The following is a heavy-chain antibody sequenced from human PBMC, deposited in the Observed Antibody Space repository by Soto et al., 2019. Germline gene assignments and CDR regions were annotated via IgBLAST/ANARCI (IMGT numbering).Heavy chain of an antibody. CDR1: GGSLSDYS. CDR3: ARHPGYGLYYFDY. J-gene: IGHJ4*02. Sequence: SETLSLTCAVYGGSLSDYSWTWIRQAPRRGLEWIGGVYTSGSTNYNPSLESRVTFSIDTSKSQFSLRLSSVTAADTAVYYCARHPGYGLYYFDYWGQGTLVTVSS. D-gene: IGHD5-18*01. V-gene: IGHV4-34*01. CDR2: VYTSGST.